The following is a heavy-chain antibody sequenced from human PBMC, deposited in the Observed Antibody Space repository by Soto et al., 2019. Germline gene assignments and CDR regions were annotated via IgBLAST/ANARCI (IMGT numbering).Heavy chain of an antibody. J-gene: IGHJ4*02. CDR2: IHNSGSP. CDR3: ARAHCYYDSSGYFHY. V-gene: IGHV4-30-4*01. CDR1: GASIYNGGYF. Sequence: PSETLSLTCSVSGASIYNGGYFWGWIRQSPGKGLEWIGHIHNSGSPYNNPSLKSRVTISADTSMNQFSLALTSVTAADTAMYYCARAHCYYDSSGYFHYWGQGSLVTVS. D-gene: IGHD3-22*01.